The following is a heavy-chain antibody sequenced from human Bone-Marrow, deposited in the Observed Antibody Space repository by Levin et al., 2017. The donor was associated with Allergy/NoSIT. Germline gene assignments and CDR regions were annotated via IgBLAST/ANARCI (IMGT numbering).Heavy chain of an antibody. Sequence: PGGSLRLSCAASGFTFSDYFMSWVRQVPGKGLEWVSYLTSSGATTEYADSVKGRFTISRDNDKKSLYLQMNNLRAEDTAVYFCVRDFFYSAMTGGYHYFGMDVWGQGTTVIVSS. D-gene: IGHD2/OR15-2a*01. J-gene: IGHJ6*02. CDR2: LTSSGATT. CDR1: GFTFSDYF. CDR3: VRDFFYSAMTGGYHYFGMDV. V-gene: IGHV3-11*01.